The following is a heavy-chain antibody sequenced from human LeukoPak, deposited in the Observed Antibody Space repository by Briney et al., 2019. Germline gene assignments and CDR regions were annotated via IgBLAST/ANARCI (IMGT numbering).Heavy chain of an antibody. D-gene: IGHD4-23*01. CDR2: IRNKANSYTT. J-gene: IGHJ5*02. V-gene: IGHV3-72*01. Sequence: GGSLRLSCAASGFTFSDHHMDWVRQAPGKGLEWVGRIRNKANSYTTEYAASVKGRFTISRDDSKNSLYLQMSSLKTEDTAVYYCARHRFYGGNLNWFDPWGQGTLVTVSS. CDR3: ARHRFYGGNLNWFDP. CDR1: GFTFSDHH.